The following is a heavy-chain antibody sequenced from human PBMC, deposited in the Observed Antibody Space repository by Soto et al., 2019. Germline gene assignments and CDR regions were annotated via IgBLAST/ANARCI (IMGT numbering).Heavy chain of an antibody. D-gene: IGHD6-13*01. CDR1: GYTFSNYG. J-gene: IGHJ4*02. CDR3: ARDEGAAAGALIDY. CDR2: VSGHNGKE. V-gene: IGHV1-18*04. Sequence: QVRLVQSGAEVRKPGASVKVSCKTSGYTFSNYGVSWVRQAPGQGLEWMGWVSGHNGKENYLLELQDRLTMTTDTATSTAYMELRSLTSDDTAVYFCARDEGAAAGALIDYWGQGTLVTVSS.